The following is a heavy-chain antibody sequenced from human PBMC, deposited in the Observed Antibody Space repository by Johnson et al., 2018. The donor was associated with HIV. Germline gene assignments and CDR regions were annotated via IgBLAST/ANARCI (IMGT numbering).Heavy chain of an antibody. CDR2: IKQDGSEK. V-gene: IGHV3-7*05. Sequence: VQLVESGGGLVQPVGSPRLSCAASGFTFSSYWMSWVRQSPGKGLEWVANIKQDGSEKYYVDSVKGRFTISRDNAKNSLYFQTNSLRAEDTAVYYCALEAVRSTDAFDIWGQGTMVIVSS. CDR1: GFTFSSYW. D-gene: IGHD3-10*01. CDR3: ALEAVRSTDAFDI. J-gene: IGHJ3*02.